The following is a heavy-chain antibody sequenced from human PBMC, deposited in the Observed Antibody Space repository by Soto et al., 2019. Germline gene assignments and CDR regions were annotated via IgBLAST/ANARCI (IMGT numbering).Heavy chain of an antibody. V-gene: IGHV3-48*01. CDR1: GFTFSSYS. J-gene: IGHJ4*02. CDR3: ARDFTYYYASPESFDF. Sequence: GESLKISCAASGFTFSSYSMNWVRQAPGKGLEWISYISSSGHTIYYRDSVKGRFTISRDNGKNSLYLQLNSLRVEDTAVYYCARDFTYYYASPESFDFWGQGTLVT. CDR2: ISSSGHTI. D-gene: IGHD3-10*01.